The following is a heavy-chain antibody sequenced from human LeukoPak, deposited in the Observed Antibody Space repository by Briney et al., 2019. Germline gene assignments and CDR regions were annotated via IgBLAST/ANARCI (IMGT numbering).Heavy chain of an antibody. CDR3: ARVKQAKWLVPGA. CDR2: IYYSGST. J-gene: IGHJ5*02. V-gene: IGHV4-59*01. Sequence: SETLSLTCTVSGGSISSYYWSWIRQPPGKGLERIGYIYYSGSTNYNPSLKSRVTITVDTSKNQFSLKLSSVTAADTAVYYCARVKQAKWLVPGAWGQGTLVTVSS. CDR1: GGSISSYY. D-gene: IGHD6-19*01.